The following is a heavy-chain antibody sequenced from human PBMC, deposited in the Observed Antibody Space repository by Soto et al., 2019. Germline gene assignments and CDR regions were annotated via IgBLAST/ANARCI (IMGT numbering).Heavy chain of an antibody. CDR1: GLSFSNYG. J-gene: IGHJ4*02. Sequence: QVQLVESGGGVVQPGRSLRLSCAASGLSFSNYGMHWVRQAPGKGLDWVAVISSDGNNKYYADSVKGRFTISRDNSKNTLYLHMNTLRGEDTAVYYCANDGEGGAPPLVYWGQGTLVTVSS. V-gene: IGHV3-30*18. CDR2: ISSDGNNK. D-gene: IGHD1-26*01. CDR3: ANDGEGGAPPLVY.